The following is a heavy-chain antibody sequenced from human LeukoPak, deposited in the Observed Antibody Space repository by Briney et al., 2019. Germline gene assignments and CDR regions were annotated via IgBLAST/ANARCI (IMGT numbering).Heavy chain of an antibody. Sequence: ASVKVSCKASGYTFTSYYMHLVPQAPGQGLEVMGIINPSGGSTSYAEKFQGRVSMTRDTSTSTVYMELSSLRSEDTAVYYCARDRITMIVVPKRNWFDPGGQGTLVTVSA. V-gene: IGHV1-46*01. D-gene: IGHD3-22*01. CDR3: ARDRITMIVVPKRNWFDP. CDR1: GYTFTSYY. J-gene: IGHJ5*02. CDR2: INPSGGST.